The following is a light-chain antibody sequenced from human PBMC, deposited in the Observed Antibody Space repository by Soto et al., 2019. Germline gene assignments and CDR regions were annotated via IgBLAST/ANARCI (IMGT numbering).Light chain of an antibody. J-gene: IGKJ4*01. CDR3: QQYYITPLT. CDR2: WAS. Sequence: DIVMTQSPDPLAVSLGERATINCKSSQSLLYSSNNKNYLAWYQQKPGQPPKLLIYWASTRESGVPDRFSGGGSGTDFTLTISSLQAEDVAVYYCQQYYITPLTFGGGTKVDIK. CDR1: QSLLYSSNNKNY. V-gene: IGKV4-1*01.